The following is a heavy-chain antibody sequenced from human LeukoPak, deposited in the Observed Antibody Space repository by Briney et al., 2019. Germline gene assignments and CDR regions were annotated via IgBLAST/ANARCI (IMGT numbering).Heavy chain of an antibody. CDR3: AELGITMIGGV. CDR2: ISSSGSTI. J-gene: IGHJ6*04. CDR1: GFTFSSYE. V-gene: IGHV3-48*03. D-gene: IGHD3-10*02. Sequence: HGGSLRLSCAASGFTFSSYETNWVRQAPGKGLEWVSYISSSGSTIYYADSVKGRFTISRDNAKNSLYLQMNSLRAEDTAVYYCAELGITMIGGVWGKGTTVTISS.